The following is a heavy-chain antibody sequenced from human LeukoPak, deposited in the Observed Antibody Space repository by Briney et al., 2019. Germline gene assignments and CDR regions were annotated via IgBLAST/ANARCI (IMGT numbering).Heavy chain of an antibody. J-gene: IGHJ3*02. Sequence: SETLSLTCTVSGGSISSYYWSWIRQPAGKGLEWIGRIYTSGSTNYNPSLKSRVTMSVDTSKNQFSLKLSSVTAADTAVYYCARVTGRITIFGVAPDGGAFDIWGQGTMVTVS. CDR3: ARVTGRITIFGVAPDGGAFDI. CDR1: GGSISSYY. CDR2: IYTSGST. D-gene: IGHD3-3*01. V-gene: IGHV4-4*07.